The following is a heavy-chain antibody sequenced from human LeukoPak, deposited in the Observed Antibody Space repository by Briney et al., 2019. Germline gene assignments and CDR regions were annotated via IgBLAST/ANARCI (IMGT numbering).Heavy chain of an antibody. Sequence: GGALEIFRKGFGYSFTRYWIGGGGQMPGESLGGMGVIYPGDSDTRYSPSFQGQVTISADKSISTAYLQWSSLKASDTAMYYCARGSVDSGYDLDFVDYWGQGTLVTVSS. CDR1: GYSFTRYW. CDR3: ARGSVDSGYDLDFVDY. D-gene: IGHD5-12*01. J-gene: IGHJ4*02. V-gene: IGHV5-51*01. CDR2: IYPGDSDT.